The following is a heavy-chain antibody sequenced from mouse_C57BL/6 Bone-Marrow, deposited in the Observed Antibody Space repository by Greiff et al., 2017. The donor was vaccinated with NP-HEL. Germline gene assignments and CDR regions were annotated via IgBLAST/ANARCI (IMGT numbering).Heavy chain of an antibody. CDR1: GFTFSDYG. CDR2: ISNLAYSI. Sequence: EVKLMESGGGLVQPGGSLKLSCAASGFTFSDYGMAWVRQAPRKGPEWVAFISNLAYSIYYADTVTGRFTISRENAKNTLYLEMSSLRSEDTAMYYCARRYYGSSYGYFDVWGTGTTVTVSS. D-gene: IGHD1-1*01. V-gene: IGHV5-15*01. J-gene: IGHJ1*03. CDR3: ARRYYGSSYGYFDV.